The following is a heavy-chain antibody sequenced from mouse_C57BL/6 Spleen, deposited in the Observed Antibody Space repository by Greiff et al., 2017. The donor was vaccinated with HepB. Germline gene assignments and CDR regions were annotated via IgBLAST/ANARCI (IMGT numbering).Heavy chain of an antibody. CDR3: ARKGLSIYYAMDY. CDR1: GYTFTSYW. J-gene: IGHJ4*01. D-gene: IGHD1-1*02. Sequence: QVQLQQSGAELVKPGASVKLSCKASGYTFTSYWMQWVKQRPGQGLEWIGEIDPSDSYTNYNQKFKGKATLTVDTSSSTAYMQLSSLTSEDSAVYYCARKGLSIYYAMDYWGQGTSVTVSS. CDR2: IDPSDSYT. V-gene: IGHV1-50*01.